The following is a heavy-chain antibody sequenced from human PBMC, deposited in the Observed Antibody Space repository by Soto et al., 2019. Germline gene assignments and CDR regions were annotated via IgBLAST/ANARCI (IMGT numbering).Heavy chain of an antibody. Sequence: EASVKVSCKASGYTFTSYDINWVRQATGQRLEWMGWMNANNGNTKYSQKFQGRVTITRNTSASTAYMELSSLRSEDTAVYYCARDPNSSMSFDYWGQGTLVTVSS. V-gene: IGHV1-3*01. D-gene: IGHD6-6*01. CDR1: GYTFTSYD. CDR2: MNANNGNT. CDR3: ARDPNSSMSFDY. J-gene: IGHJ4*02.